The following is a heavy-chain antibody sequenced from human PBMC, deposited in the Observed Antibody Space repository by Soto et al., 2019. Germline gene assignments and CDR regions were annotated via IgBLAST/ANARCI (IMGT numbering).Heavy chain of an antibody. CDR3: ARGWFGPDV. Sequence: EVQLVESGGGLVQPGGSLRLSCAASEFTFSGRSVPWVRQAPGKGLVWVSGIDKVGTDSTYADSVKGRFTSARDNAKNTGYLQMNSLRGEDTAVEYCARGWFGPDVWGKGTTVTGSS. CDR1: EFTFSGRS. V-gene: IGHV3-74*01. J-gene: IGHJ6*03. CDR2: IDKVGTDS. D-gene: IGHD3-10*01.